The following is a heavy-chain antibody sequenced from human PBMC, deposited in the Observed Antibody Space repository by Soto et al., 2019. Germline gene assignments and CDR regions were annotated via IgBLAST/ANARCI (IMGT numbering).Heavy chain of an antibody. V-gene: IGHV4-30-2*01. CDR3: AREQYSSGWYGAFDI. Sequence: SETLSLTCAGSGGSISSGGYSWSWIRQPPGKGLEWIGYIYHSGSTYYNPSLKSRVTISVDRSKNQFSLKLSSVTAADTAVYYCAREQYSSGWYGAFDIWGQGTMVTVSS. CDR1: GGSISSGGYS. CDR2: IYHSGST. D-gene: IGHD6-19*01. J-gene: IGHJ3*02.